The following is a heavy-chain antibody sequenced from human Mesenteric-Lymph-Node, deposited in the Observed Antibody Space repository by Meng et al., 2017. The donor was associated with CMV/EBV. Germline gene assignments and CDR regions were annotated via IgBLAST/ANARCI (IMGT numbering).Heavy chain of an antibody. CDR2: ISSSSSYI. V-gene: IGHV3-21*01. CDR1: GFTFSSYS. D-gene: IGHD2-2*01. Sequence: GGSLRLSCAASGFTFSSYSMNWVRQAPGKGLEWVSSISSSSSYIYYADSVKGRFTISRDNAKNSLYLQMNSLRAEDTAVYYCARGGYCSSTSCYLYYFDYWGQGTLVTVSS. CDR3: ARGGYCSSTSCYLYYFDY. J-gene: IGHJ4*02.